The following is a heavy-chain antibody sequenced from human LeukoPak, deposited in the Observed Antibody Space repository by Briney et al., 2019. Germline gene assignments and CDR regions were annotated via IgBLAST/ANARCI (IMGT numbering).Heavy chain of an antibody. CDR1: GGSVSSGTYF. V-gene: IGHV4-61*01. Sequence: SETLSLTCTVSGGSVSSGTYFLNWTRQPPGKGLEWIGYFDYNGRTNYSPSLKSRVTISIDTSKNQFSLKVSSVTAADTAVYYCARGIGWQTDRWGQGTLVTVSS. J-gene: IGHJ4*02. D-gene: IGHD6-19*01. CDR2: FDYNGRT. CDR3: ARGIGWQTDR.